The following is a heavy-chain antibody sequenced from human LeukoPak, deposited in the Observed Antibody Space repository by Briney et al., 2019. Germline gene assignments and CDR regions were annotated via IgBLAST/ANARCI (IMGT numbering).Heavy chain of an antibody. D-gene: IGHD3-9*01. CDR3: ARQTFNYDILTGYHHPYYFDY. Sequence: GESLKISCKGSGYSFNTYWIGWVRQMPGKGLEWMGIIYPGDSDTRYSPSFQGQVTISADKSISTAYLQWSSLKASDTAMYYCARQTFNYDILTGYHHPYYFDYWGQGTLVTVSS. CDR1: GYSFNTYW. J-gene: IGHJ4*02. CDR2: IYPGDSDT. V-gene: IGHV5-51*01.